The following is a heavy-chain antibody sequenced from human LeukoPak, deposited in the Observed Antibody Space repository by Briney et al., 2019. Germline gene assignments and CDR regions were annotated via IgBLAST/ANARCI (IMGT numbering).Heavy chain of an antibody. J-gene: IGHJ6*03. CDR1: GGSISSYY. Sequence: SETLSLNCTVSGGSISSYYWSWLRQPPGKGLEWIGYIYTSGSTNYNPSLKSRVTISVDTSKNQFSLELSSVTAADTAVYYCASRPTYYYYMDVGGKGTTVTVSS. CDR3: ASRPTYYYYMDV. CDR2: IYTSGST. V-gene: IGHV4-4*09.